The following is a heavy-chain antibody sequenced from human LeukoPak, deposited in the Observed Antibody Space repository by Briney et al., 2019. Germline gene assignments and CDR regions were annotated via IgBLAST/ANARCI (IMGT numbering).Heavy chain of an antibody. Sequence: PGGSLRLSCVGSGFTFSSYSMNWVRQAPGKGLEWVSSISTSSIYIYYADSVKGRFTISRDNAKKSLYLQMNSLRAEDTAVYYCARSGKIYFDWLLDYWGQGTLVTVSS. D-gene: IGHD3-9*01. V-gene: IGHV3-21*01. CDR1: GFTFSSYS. J-gene: IGHJ4*02. CDR2: ISTSSIYI. CDR3: ARSGKIYFDWLLDY.